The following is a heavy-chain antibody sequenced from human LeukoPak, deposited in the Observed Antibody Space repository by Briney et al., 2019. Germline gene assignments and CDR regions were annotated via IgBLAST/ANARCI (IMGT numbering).Heavy chain of an antibody. CDR3: ARVPSVSGDYGDYNYYYYGMDV. CDR1: GFTFSTYA. V-gene: IGHV3-30*04. D-gene: IGHD4-17*01. CDR2: ISYDGSNK. Sequence: PGGSLRLSCSASGFTFSTYAMHWVRQAPGKGLEWVAVISYDGSNKYYADSVKGRFTISRDNSKNTLYLQMNSLRAEDTAVYYCARVPSVSGDYGDYNYYYYGMDVWGQGTTVTVSS. J-gene: IGHJ6*02.